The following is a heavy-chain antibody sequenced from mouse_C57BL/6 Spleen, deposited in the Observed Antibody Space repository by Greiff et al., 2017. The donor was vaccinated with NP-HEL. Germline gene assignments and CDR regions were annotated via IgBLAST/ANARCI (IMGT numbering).Heavy chain of an antibody. Sequence: QVQLQQPGAELVKPGASVKMSCKASGYTFTSYWITWVKQRPGQGLEWIGDIYPGSGSTNYNEKLQSKATLTVDTSSSTAYMQLSSLTSEDSAVYYCARGWDYFDYWGQGTTLTVSS. CDR2: IYPGSGST. D-gene: IGHD1-1*02. CDR1: GYTFTSYW. CDR3: ARGWDYFDY. V-gene: IGHV1-55*01. J-gene: IGHJ2*01.